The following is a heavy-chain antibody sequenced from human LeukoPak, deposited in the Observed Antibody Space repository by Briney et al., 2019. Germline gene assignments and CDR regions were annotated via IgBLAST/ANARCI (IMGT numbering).Heavy chain of an antibody. Sequence: PGRSLRLSCTASGFTFGDHAMSWVRQAPGKGLEWLGFIRSKAHGGTTEYAASAKGRFTISRDDSKSIAYLQMNSLTTEDTAVYCSRGPTQQWLYSGTDVWGQGTTVIVSS. D-gene: IGHD5-18*01. J-gene: IGHJ6*02. CDR2: IRSKAHGGTT. V-gene: IGHV3-49*04. CDR1: GFTFGDHA. CDR3: RGPTQQWLYSGTDV.